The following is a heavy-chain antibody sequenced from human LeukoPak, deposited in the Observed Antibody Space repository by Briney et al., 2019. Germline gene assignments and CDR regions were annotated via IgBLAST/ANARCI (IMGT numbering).Heavy chain of an antibody. CDR1: GYTFTSYG. CDR3: ARDAFIAAAGPDRYFDY. D-gene: IGHD6-13*01. V-gene: IGHV1-18*01. Sequence: ASVKVSCKASGYTFTSYGISWVRQAPGQGLEWMGWISAYNGNTNYAQKLQGRVTMTTDTSTSTAYMELRSLGSDDTAVYYCARDAFIAAAGPDRYFDYWGQGTLVTVSS. CDR2: ISAYNGNT. J-gene: IGHJ4*02.